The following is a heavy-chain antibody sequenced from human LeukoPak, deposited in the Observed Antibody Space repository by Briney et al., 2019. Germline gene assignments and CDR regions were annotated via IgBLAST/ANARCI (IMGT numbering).Heavy chain of an antibody. CDR2: MSGSGDTT. CDR3: AKEAGRYYDSSGYYDY. D-gene: IGHD3-22*01. J-gene: IGHJ4*02. V-gene: IGHV3-23*01. CDR1: GFDFNDFA. Sequence: PGGSLRLSCAASGFDFNDFAMTWVRQAPGKGLEWVSSMSGSGDTTEYAASVKGRFTISRDNAKKTLYLEMNSLRAEDTAVYYCAKEAGRYYDSSGYYDYWGQGTLVTVSS.